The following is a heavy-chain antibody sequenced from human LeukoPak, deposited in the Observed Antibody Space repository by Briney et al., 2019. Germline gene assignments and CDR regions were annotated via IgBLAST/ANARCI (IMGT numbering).Heavy chain of an antibody. CDR2: IIPIFGTA. D-gene: IGHD2-2*01. CDR3: ARGYLANYCSSTSCNFDY. V-gene: IGHV1-69*13. Sequence: SVKVSCKASGYTFTSYGISWVRQAPGQGLEWMGGIIPIFGTANYAQKFQGRVTITADESTSTAYMELSSLRSEDTAVYYCARGYLANYCSSTSCNFDYWGQGTLVTVSS. CDR1: GYTFTSYG. J-gene: IGHJ4*02.